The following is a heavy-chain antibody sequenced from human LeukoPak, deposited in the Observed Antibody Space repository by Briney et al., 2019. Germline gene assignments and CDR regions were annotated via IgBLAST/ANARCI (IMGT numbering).Heavy chain of an antibody. CDR3: ATDVPSPLAQIDY. Sequence: GGSLRLSCAASGFTFSNAWMSRVRQAPGKGLEWVARIVVGGTTDYAAPVKGRFTISRDDSMNMLYLQMDSLKTGDTAMYYCATDVPSPLAQIDYWGQGTPVTVSS. CDR2: IVVGGTT. J-gene: IGHJ4*02. D-gene: IGHD1-14*01. CDR1: GFTFSNAW. V-gene: IGHV3-15*04.